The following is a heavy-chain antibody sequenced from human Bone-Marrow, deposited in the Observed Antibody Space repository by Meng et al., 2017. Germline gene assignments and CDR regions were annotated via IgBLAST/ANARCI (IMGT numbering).Heavy chain of an antibody. V-gene: IGHV1-8*01. J-gene: IGHJ4*02. CDR2: MNPNSGNT. CDR1: GYVFNSYD. D-gene: IGHD5-24*01. Sequence: VQLVESGAEVKKPGASVKVSCKAAGYVFNSYDINWVRQATGQGLEWMGWMNPNSGNTGYAQKFQGRVTMTRNTSISTAYMELSSLRSEDTAVYYCARDARWLQLLAFDYWGQGTLVTVSS. CDR3: ARDARWLQLLAFDY.